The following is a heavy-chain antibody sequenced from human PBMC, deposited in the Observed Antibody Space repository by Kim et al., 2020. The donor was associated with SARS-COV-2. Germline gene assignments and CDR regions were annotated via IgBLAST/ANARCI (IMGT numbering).Heavy chain of an antibody. J-gene: IGHJ6*02. Sequence: YAAAVQGRFTISRDDSKNTAYLQMNSLNTEDSAVYYCARLVGTTGYYGLDVWGQGTTVTVSS. D-gene: IGHD1-26*01. V-gene: IGHV3-73*01. CDR3: ARLVGTTGYYGLDV.